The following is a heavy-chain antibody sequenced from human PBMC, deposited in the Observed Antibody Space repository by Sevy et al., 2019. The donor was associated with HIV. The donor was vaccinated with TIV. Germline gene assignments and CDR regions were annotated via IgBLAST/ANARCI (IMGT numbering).Heavy chain of an antibody. J-gene: IGHJ4*02. V-gene: IGHV4-31*03. CDR3: ASQSIAAAGTFDY. CDR2: IYYSGST. D-gene: IGHD6-13*01. CDR1: GGSISSGGYY. Sequence: SETLSLTCTVSGGSISSGGYYWSWIRQHPGKGLEWIGYIYYSGSTYYNPSLKSRVTISVDTSKNQFALKLSSVTAADTAVYYCASQSIAAAGTFDYWDQGTLVTVSS.